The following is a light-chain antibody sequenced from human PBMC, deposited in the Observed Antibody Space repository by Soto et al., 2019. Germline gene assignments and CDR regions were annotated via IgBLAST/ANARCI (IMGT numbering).Light chain of an antibody. J-gene: IGLJ2*01. Sequence: QSVLTQPPSLSGTPGQRVTISCSGSNSNIGRYSVNWYQQFPGTAPKILIYDDDERPSGVPDRCSGSKSGTSASLAISGLQSEDEAEYYCAAWDDNLNGPLFGGGTKLTVL. CDR1: NSNIGRYS. V-gene: IGLV1-44*01. CDR3: AAWDDNLNGPL. CDR2: DDD.